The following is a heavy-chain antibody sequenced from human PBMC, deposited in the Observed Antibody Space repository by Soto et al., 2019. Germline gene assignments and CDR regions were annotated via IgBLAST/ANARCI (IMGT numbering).Heavy chain of an antibody. CDR2: ISHSGST. J-gene: IGHJ4*02. CDR3: AVGGVLGMRRSYFDY. Sequence: SETLSLTCAVYGGSFSGYYWSWIRQPPGKGLEWIGEISHSGSTNYNPSLKSRVTISVDTSKNQFPLKLSSVTAADTAVYYCAVGGVLGMRRSYFDYWGQGTLVTVSS. CDR1: GGSFSGYY. D-gene: IGHD2-15*01. V-gene: IGHV4-34*01.